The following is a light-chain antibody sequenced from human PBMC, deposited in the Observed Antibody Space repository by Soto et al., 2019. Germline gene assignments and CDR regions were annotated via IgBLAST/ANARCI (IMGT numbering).Light chain of an antibody. J-gene: IGKJ1*01. V-gene: IGKV4-1*01. Sequence: DIVMTQSPDSLAVSLGERATINCKSSQSVLYSSNNKNYLAWYQQKPGQPPKLLIYWASTRESGVPDRFSGSGFGKDFTLNIRRLQAADVAVYYCQQYYSTPWTFGQGTKVEIK. CDR3: QQYYSTPWT. CDR2: WAS. CDR1: QSVLYSSNNKNY.